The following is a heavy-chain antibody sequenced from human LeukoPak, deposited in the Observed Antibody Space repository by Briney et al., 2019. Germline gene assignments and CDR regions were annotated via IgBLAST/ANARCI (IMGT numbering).Heavy chain of an antibody. CDR1: GFTFGDYA. V-gene: IGHV3-49*03. CDR2: IRSRAYGGTT. D-gene: IGHD2-21*01. CDR3: TRVFL. J-gene: IGHJ4*02. Sequence: GGSLRLSCTASGFTFGDYAMSWFRKAPGKGLEWVGFIRSRAYGGTTEYAASVKGRFTISRDDSKSIAYLQMNSLKTEDKAVYYCTRVFLWGQGTLVTVSS.